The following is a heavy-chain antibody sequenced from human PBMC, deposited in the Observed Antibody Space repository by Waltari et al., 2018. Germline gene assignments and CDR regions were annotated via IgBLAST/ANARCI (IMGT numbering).Heavy chain of an antibody. CDR2: IIPILGIA. D-gene: IGHD2-21*01. CDR1: GGTFSSYA. J-gene: IGHJ4*02. V-gene: IGHV1-69*04. CDR3: ARGACGGDCLVDY. Sequence: QVQLVQSGAEVKKPGSSVKVSCKASGGTFSSYAISWVRQAPGQGLEWMGGIIPILGIANYAQKFQGRVTITADESTSTAYMELSRLGSEDTAVYYCARGACGGDCLVDYWGQGTLVTVSS.